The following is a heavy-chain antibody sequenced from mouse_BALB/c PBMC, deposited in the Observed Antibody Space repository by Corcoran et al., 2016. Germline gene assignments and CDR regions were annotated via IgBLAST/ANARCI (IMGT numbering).Heavy chain of an antibody. V-gene: IGHV1S56*01. CDR3: ARRDRYDDYAMDY. CDR2: LYPGDGST. J-gene: IGHJ4*01. Sequence: QVHLQQSGPELVQHGALVKISCKASGYTFTLYCINWVKQRPGQGLEWIGWLYPGDGSTKYNEKFKGKATLTANKSSSTAYMQLSSLTSENSAVYFCARRDRYDDYAMDYWGQGTSVTVSS. CDR1: GYTFTLYC. D-gene: IGHD2-14*01.